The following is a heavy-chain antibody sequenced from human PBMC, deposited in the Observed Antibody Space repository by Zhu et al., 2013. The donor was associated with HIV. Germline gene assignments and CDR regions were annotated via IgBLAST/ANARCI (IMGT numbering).Heavy chain of an antibody. CDR3: ATAIAAAGMGKYFQN. D-gene: IGHD6-13*01. J-gene: IGHJ1*01. CDR2: IIPSLKTP. CDR1: GGAFRSYS. Sequence: QVQLVQSEAEVKRPGSSVKVSCRVSGGAFRSYSISWVRQAPGQGLEWIGGIIPSLKTPDYAQRFQGRVTLTADETTSTAYLDMNILRLEDTAVYYCATAIAAAGMGKYFQNWGQGTLVTVSS. V-gene: IGHV1-69*16.